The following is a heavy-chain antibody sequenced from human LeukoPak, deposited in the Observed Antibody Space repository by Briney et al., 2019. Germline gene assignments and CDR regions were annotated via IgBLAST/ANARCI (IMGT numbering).Heavy chain of an antibody. CDR2: ISAYNGNT. Sequence: ASVKVSCKASGYTFTSYGISWVRQAPGQGLEWMGWISAYNGNTNYAQKLQGRVTMTTDTSTSTAYMELRSLRSDDTAVYCCARDAPNYGDYRYGMDVWGQGTTVTVSS. CDR1: GYTFTSYG. CDR3: ARDAPNYGDYRYGMDV. J-gene: IGHJ6*02. D-gene: IGHD4-17*01. V-gene: IGHV1-18*01.